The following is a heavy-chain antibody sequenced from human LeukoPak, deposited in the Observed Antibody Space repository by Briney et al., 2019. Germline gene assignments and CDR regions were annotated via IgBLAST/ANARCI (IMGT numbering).Heavy chain of an antibody. V-gene: IGHV3-30*04. CDR2: ISYDGSNK. Sequence: GGSLRLSCAASGFTFSSYAMHWVRQAPGKGLEWVAVISYDGSNKYYADSVKGRFTISRGNSKNTLYLQMNSLRAEDTAVYYCASSMVRGVTSDDYWGQGTLVTVSS. CDR1: GFTFSSYA. CDR3: ASSMVRGVTSDDY. D-gene: IGHD3-10*01. J-gene: IGHJ4*02.